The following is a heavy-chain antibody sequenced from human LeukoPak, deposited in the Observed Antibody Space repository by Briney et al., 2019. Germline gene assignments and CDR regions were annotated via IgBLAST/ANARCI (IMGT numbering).Heavy chain of an antibody. CDR3: ARAISSYYDFWSGYLGNWFDP. CDR1: GGSISSGGYY. CDR2: IYYSGST. D-gene: IGHD3-3*01. V-gene: IGHV4-31*03. J-gene: IGHJ5*02. Sequence: SETLSLTCTVSGGSISSGGYYWSWIRQHPGKGLEWIGYIYYSGSTYYNPSLKSRVTISVDTSENQFSLKLSSVTAADTAVYYCARAISSYYDFWSGYLGNWFDPWGQGTLVTVSS.